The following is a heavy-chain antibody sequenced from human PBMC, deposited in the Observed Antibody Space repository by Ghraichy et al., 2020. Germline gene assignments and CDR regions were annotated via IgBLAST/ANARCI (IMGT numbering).Heavy chain of an antibody. J-gene: IGHJ6*02. CDR2: IYYSGST. V-gene: IGHV4-59*08. D-gene: IGHD1/OR15-1a*01. CDR1: GGSISSYY. Sequence: SETPSLTCTVSGGSISSYYWSWIRQPPGKGLEWIGYIYYSGSTNYNPSLKSRVTISVDTSKNQFSLKLSSVTAADTAVYYCVSNKYGIDVWGQGTTVTVSS. CDR3: VSNKYGIDV.